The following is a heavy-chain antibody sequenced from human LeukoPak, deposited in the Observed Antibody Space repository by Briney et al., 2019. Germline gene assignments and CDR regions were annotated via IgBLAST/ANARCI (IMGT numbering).Heavy chain of an antibody. Sequence: SGPTLVNPTETLTLTCTFSGFSLSTSGVGVGWIRQPPGKALEWLALIYWDDDKRYSLSLESRLTITKGTSRNQVVLTMTNMDPVDTGTYYCVHKGGGFDIWGQGTMVTVSS. CDR2: IYWDDDK. V-gene: IGHV2-5*02. D-gene: IGHD2-15*01. J-gene: IGHJ3*02. CDR3: VHKGGGFDI. CDR1: GFSLSTSGVG.